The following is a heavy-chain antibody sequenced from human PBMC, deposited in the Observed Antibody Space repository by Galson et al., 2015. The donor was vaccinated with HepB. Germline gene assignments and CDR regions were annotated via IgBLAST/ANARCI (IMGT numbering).Heavy chain of an antibody. CDR3: ARQLDP. CDR2: INSPSTTI. J-gene: IGHJ5*02. CDR1: GFTFSTYS. V-gene: IGHV3-48*02. Sequence: SLRLSCAASGFTFSTYSMSWVRQAPGKGLEWVAFINSPSTTIYYADSVKGRFTISRDNAKNSLYLQMNSLRDDDTALYYCARQLDPWGQGTLVTVSS.